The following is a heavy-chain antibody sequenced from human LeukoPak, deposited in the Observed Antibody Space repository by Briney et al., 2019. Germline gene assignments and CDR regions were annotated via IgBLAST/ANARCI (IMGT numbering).Heavy chain of an antibody. J-gene: IGHJ4*02. CDR3: ARDYYDSSGAGSL. D-gene: IGHD3-22*01. CDR2: IYSGGST. CDR1: GFTFSSYA. Sequence: GGSLRLSCAASGFTFSSYAMSWVRQAPGKGLEWVSVIYSGGSTYYADSVKGRFTISRDNSKNTLYLQMNSLRAEDTAVYYCARDYYDSSGAGSLWGQGTLVTVSS. V-gene: IGHV3-66*02.